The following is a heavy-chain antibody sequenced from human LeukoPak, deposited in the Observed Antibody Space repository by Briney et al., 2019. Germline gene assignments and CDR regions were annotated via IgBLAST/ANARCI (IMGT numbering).Heavy chain of an antibody. CDR1: GFTFSSYA. Sequence: GGSLRLSCAASGFTFSSYAMSWVRQAPGKGLEWVSAISGSGSTIYYADSVKGRFTISRDNAKNSLYLQMNSLRAEDTAVYYCARDTMNAHLDSGWYANWGQGTLVTVSS. J-gene: IGHJ4*02. CDR2: ISGSGSTI. CDR3: ARDTMNAHLDSGWYAN. V-gene: IGHV3-23*01. D-gene: IGHD6-19*01.